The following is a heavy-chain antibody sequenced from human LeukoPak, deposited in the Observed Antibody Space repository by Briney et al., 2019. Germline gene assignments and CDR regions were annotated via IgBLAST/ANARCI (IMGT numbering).Heavy chain of an antibody. CDR3: ANLESGDDVFDI. CDR1: GFTFSSYA. J-gene: IGHJ3*02. V-gene: IGHV3-23*01. CDR2: ISGSGGST. Sequence: GASLRLSCAASGFTFSSYAMSWVRQAPGKGLEWVSVISGSGGSTYYADSVKGRFTISRDNSKNTLYLQMNCLRDEDTAVYYCANLESGDDVFDIWGQGTMVTVSS. D-gene: IGHD5-12*01.